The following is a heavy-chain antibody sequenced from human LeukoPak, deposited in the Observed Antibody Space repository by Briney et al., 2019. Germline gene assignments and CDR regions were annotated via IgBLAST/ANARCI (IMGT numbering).Heavy chain of an antibody. CDR2: RGSSDNNS. V-gene: IGHV3-23*01. J-gene: IGHJ4*02. Sequence: GGPLRLPCEGSGFSLNGYAMSWPRHAPEEALVGVAVRGSSDNNSHYADSVRGCFIITRDNSENRLFLQMNSLGTDESALYYCTGDLMTGFSSGWYFAYWGQGTLVTVSS. CDR1: GFSLNGYA. D-gene: IGHD6-19*01. CDR3: TGDLMTGFSSGWYFAY.